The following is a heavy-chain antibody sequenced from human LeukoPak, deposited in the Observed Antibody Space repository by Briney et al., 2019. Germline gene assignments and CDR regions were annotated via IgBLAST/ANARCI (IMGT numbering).Heavy chain of an antibody. D-gene: IGHD2-2*01. CDR3: AKDPVNCSSTSCSHYYYYYYMDI. CDR1: GFTFSSYG. Sequence: GGSLRLSCAASGFTFSSYGMHWVRQAPGKGLEWVAFIRYDGSNKYYADSVKGRFTISRDNSKNTLYLQMNSLRAEDTAVYYCAKDPVNCSSTSCSHYYYYYYMDIWGKGTTVTVSS. V-gene: IGHV3-30*02. CDR2: IRYDGSNK. J-gene: IGHJ6*03.